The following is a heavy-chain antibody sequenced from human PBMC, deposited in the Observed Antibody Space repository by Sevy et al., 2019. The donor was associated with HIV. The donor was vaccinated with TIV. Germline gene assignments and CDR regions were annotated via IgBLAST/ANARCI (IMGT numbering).Heavy chain of an antibody. V-gene: IGHV3-49*03. CDR2: IRSKDYGGTT. CDR3: ANTQWLAGRPLPYYFDY. CDR1: GFSFGDYA. D-gene: IGHD6-19*01. J-gene: IGHJ4*02. Sequence: GGSLRLSCTASGFSFGDYAISWFRQAPGKGLEWVGLIRSKDYGGTTEYAASVKGRFIISRDDSKSIAYLQMNSLRAEDTAVYYCANTQWLAGRPLPYYFDYWGQGTLVTVSS.